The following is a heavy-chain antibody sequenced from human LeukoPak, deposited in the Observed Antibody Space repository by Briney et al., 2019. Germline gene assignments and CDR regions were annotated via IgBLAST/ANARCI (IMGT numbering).Heavy chain of an antibody. CDR3: AQSYYYDSSGYYGGLDY. J-gene: IGHJ4*02. Sequence: ASVKVSCKASGYTFTSYGISWVRQAPGQGLEWMGWISAYNGNTNYAQKLQGRVTMTTDTSTSTAYMELRSLRSDDTAVYYRAQSYYYDSSGYYGGLDYWGQGTLVTVSS. V-gene: IGHV1-18*01. CDR2: ISAYNGNT. D-gene: IGHD3-22*01. CDR1: GYTFTSYG.